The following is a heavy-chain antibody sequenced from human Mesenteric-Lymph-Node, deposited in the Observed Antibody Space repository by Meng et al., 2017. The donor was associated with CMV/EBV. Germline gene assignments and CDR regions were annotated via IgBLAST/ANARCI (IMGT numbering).Heavy chain of an antibody. Sequence: PETLSLTCAVSGGSISSYYWSWIRQPPGKGLEWIGYIYYSVSTNYNPSLKSRVTISVDTSKNQFSLKLSSVTAADTAVYYCAGGHNFDFWGQGALVTVSS. J-gene: IGHJ4*02. CDR2: IYYSVST. D-gene: IGHD3-16*01. CDR1: GGSISSYY. CDR3: AGGHNFDF. V-gene: IGHV4-59*01.